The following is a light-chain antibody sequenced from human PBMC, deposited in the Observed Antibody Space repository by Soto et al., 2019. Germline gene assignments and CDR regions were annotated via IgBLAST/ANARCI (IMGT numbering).Light chain of an antibody. CDR2: EVS. CDR3: TSYIRSSTLDYV. Sequence: QSALTQPASVPGSPGQSITISCTGTNSDVGGYNYVSWYQQYPGKAPKLMIYEVSNRPSGVSNRFSGSKSGNTASLTISGLQAEDEADYYCTSYIRSSTLDYVFGTGTKVTVL. V-gene: IGLV2-14*01. J-gene: IGLJ1*01. CDR1: NSDVGGYNY.